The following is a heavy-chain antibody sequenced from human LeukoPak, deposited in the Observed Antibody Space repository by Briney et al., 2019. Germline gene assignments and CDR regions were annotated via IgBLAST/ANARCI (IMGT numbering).Heavy chain of an antibody. J-gene: IGHJ4*02. CDR1: GFTFNNYI. V-gene: IGHV3-23*01. Sequence: PGGSLRLSCIASGFTFNNYIMVWVRQAPGKGLEWVSAISGGGGTTYYADSVKGHFTISRDNSKNTLYLQMNSLRAEDTAVYYGAKPAGGGWGQGTLVSVSS. CDR2: ISGGGGTT. CDR3: AKPAGGG. D-gene: IGHD3-16*01.